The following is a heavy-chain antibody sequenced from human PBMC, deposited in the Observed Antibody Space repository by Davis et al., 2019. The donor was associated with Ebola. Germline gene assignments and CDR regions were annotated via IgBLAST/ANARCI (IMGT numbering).Heavy chain of an antibody. Sequence: ASVKVSCKASGYTFTSYDINWVRQATGQGLEWMGWINPNSGGTNYAQKLQGRVTMTRDTSISTAYMDLSRLTSDDTAVYYCARDGYPGIAAAGALYWYFDLWGRGTLVTVSS. V-gene: IGHV1-2*02. CDR1: GYTFTSYD. CDR2: INPNSGGT. D-gene: IGHD6-13*01. J-gene: IGHJ2*01. CDR3: ARDGYPGIAAAGALYWYFDL.